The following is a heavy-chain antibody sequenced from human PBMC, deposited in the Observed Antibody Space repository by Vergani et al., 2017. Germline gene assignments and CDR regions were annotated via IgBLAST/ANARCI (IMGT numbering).Heavy chain of an antibody. V-gene: IGHV4-30-4*08. D-gene: IGHD1-26*01. CDR2: ISYSGST. J-gene: IGHJ5*02. CDR1: GGSVSSGDYY. Sequence: QVQLQESGPGLVKPSQTLSLICTVSGGSVSSGDYYWNWLRQPPGKCLEWIGYISYSGSTYYNPSLKSRVAISLDTSKNHFSLRLTSVTAADTAVYYCARAWESWWFDPWGQGTLVTVSS. CDR3: ARAWESWWFDP.